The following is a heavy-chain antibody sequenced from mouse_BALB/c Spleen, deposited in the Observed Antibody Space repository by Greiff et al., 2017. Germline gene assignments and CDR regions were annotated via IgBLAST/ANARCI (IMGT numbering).Heavy chain of an antibody. CDR1: GFTFSSYA. CDR3: ARVSYYRYDVIYYYAMDY. D-gene: IGHD2-14*01. J-gene: IGHJ4*01. CDR2: ISSGGST. Sequence: DVKLVESGGGLVKPGGSLKLSCAASGFTFSSYAMSWVRQTPEKRLEWVASISSGGSTYYPDSVKGRFTISRDNARNILYLQMSSLRSEDTAMYYCARVSYYRYDVIYYYAMDYWGQGTSVTVSS. V-gene: IGHV5-6-5*01.